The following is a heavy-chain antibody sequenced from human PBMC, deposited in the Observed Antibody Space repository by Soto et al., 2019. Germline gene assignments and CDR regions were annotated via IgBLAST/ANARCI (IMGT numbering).Heavy chain of an antibody. V-gene: IGHV1-3*04. Sequence: QFQLVQSGAEEKKPGASVKVSCKASGYTFTGYAMHWVRQAPGQRLEWMGWINTGNGNTKYSQKLQGRVTITRDTSASTAYMELSSLRSEDTAVYYWARAVAVPADFDYWGQGTLVTVSS. CDR2: INTGNGNT. CDR3: ARAVAVPADFDY. J-gene: IGHJ4*02. CDR1: GYTFTGYA. D-gene: IGHD6-19*01.